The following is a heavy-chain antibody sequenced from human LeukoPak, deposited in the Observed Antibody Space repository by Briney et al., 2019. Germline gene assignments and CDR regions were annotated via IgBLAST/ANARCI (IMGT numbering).Heavy chain of an antibody. CDR3: ARGVQGWLWFGELYPGWFDP. D-gene: IGHD3-10*01. V-gene: IGHV4-34*01. J-gene: IGHJ5*02. CDR2: INHSGST. Sequence: KPSETLSLACAVYGGSFSGYYWSWIRQPPGKGLEWIGEINHSGSTNYNPSLKSRVTLSVDTSKNQFSLKLSSVTAADTAVYYCARGVQGWLWFGELYPGWFDPWGQGTLVTVSS. CDR1: GGSFSGYY.